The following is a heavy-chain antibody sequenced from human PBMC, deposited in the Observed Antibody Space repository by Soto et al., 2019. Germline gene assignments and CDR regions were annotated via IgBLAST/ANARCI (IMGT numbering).Heavy chain of an antibody. D-gene: IGHD3-22*01. V-gene: IGHV1-69*13. CDR1: GGTFSSYA. J-gene: IGHJ6*02. Sequence: SVKVSCKASGGTFSSYAISWVRQAPRQGLEWMGGIIHIFGTANYAQKFQGRVTITADESTTTAYMELSSLRSEHTAVYYCARDLKRYYDSSGYGYYYYGMDVWGQGPTGTVSS. CDR3: ARDLKRYYDSSGYGYYYYGMDV. CDR2: IIHIFGTA.